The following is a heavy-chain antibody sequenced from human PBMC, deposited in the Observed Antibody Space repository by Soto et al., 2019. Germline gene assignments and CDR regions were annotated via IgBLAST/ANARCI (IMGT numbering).Heavy chain of an antibody. D-gene: IGHD3-22*01. J-gene: IGHJ4*02. V-gene: IGHV3-30*18. CDR3: AKSRRPYYYDSSGYSPDY. CDR1: GFTFSSYG. CDR2: ISYDGSNK. Sequence: GGSLRLSCAASGFTFSSYGMHWVRQAPGKGLEWVAVISYDGSNKYYADSVKGRFTISRDNSKNTLYLQMNSLRAEDTAVYYCAKSRRPYYYDSSGYSPDYWGQGTLVTVSS.